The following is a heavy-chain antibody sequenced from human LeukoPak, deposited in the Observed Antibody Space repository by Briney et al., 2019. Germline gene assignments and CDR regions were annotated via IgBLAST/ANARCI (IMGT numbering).Heavy chain of an antibody. CDR1: GFTFSTYG. J-gene: IGHJ6*03. CDR3: ARGSLYSSSWYRVSFSYYMDV. D-gene: IGHD6-13*01. V-gene: IGHV3-23*01. CDR2: ISGSGGST. Sequence: GGSLRLSCAASGFTFSTYGMSWVRQAPGKGLEWVSAISGSGGSTYYADSVKGRFTISRDDSKNTLFLQMNSLRAEDTAVYYCARGSLYSSSWYRVSFSYYMDVWGKGTTVTISS.